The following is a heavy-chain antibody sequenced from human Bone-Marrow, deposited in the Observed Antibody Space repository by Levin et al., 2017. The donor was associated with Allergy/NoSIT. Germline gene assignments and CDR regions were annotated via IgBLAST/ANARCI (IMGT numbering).Heavy chain of an antibody. CDR2: IKSKTDGGTT. CDR3: TTDAPGDYGTDY. V-gene: IGHV3-15*01. CDR1: GFTFSNAW. Sequence: GGSLRLSCAASGFTFSNAWMSWVRQAPGKGLEWVGRIKSKTDGGTTDYAAPVKGRFTISRDDSKNTLYLQMNSLKTEDTAVYYCTTDAPGDYGTDYWGQGTLVTVSS. J-gene: IGHJ4*02. D-gene: IGHD4-17*01.